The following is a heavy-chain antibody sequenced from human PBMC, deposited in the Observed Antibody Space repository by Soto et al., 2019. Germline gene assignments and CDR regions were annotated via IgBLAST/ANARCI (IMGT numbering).Heavy chain of an antibody. CDR2: ISGSGGST. V-gene: IGHV3-23*01. CDR1: GFTFSSYA. J-gene: IGHJ6*02. Sequence: EVQLLESGGGLVQPGGSLRLSCAASGFTFSSYAMSWVRQAPGKGLEWVSAISGSGGSTYYADSVKGRFTISRDNSKNTLYLQMNSLRAEDTAVYYCANCGIAARHYYYYGMDVWGQETTVTVSS. CDR3: ANCGIAARHYYYYGMDV. D-gene: IGHD6-6*01.